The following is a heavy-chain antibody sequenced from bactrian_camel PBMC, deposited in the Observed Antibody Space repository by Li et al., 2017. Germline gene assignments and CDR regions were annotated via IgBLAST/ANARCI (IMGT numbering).Heavy chain of an antibody. D-gene: IGHD6*01. J-gene: IGHJ7*01. V-gene: IGHV3S53*01. CDR2: IGSGGQT. Sequence: HVQLVESGGGSVQPGGSLRLSCTASYRTYCMAWFRQTPGKEREPIATIGSGGQTTYADSVKGRFTISRDTATNTLYLQADNLKPEDTAMYYCAVDVFYGGDWSCSVLDRLDLVDYWGKGTQVTVS. CDR1: YRTYC.